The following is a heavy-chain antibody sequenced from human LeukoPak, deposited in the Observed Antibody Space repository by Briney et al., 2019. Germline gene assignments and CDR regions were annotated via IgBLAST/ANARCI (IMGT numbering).Heavy chain of an antibody. J-gene: IGHJ5*02. CDR2: MNPNSGNT. CDR1: GYTFISYD. V-gene: IGHV1-8*02. D-gene: IGHD3-10*01. CDR3: ATFQPIWFGEFTTSP. Sequence: GASVKVSCKASGYTFISYDINWVRQVTGQGLEWMGWMNPNSGNTGYAQKFQGRVTMTEDTSTDTAYMELSSLRSEDTAVYYCATFQPIWFGEFTTSPWGQGTLVTVSS.